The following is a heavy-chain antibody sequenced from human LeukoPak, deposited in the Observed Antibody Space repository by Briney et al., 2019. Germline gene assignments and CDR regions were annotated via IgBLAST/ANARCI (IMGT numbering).Heavy chain of an antibody. CDR3: ARDPDHSSGFNWFDP. Sequence: GASVKVSCKASGYTFTSYGISWVRQAPGQGLEWMGWISAYNGNTNYARKLQGRVTMTTDTSTSTAYMELRSPRSDDTAVYYCARDPDHSSGFNWFDPWGQGTLVTVSS. D-gene: IGHD6-19*01. J-gene: IGHJ5*02. CDR1: GYTFTSYG. V-gene: IGHV1-18*01. CDR2: ISAYNGNT.